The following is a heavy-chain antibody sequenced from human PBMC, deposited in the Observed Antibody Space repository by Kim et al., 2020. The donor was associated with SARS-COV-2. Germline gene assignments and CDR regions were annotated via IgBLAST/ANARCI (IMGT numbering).Heavy chain of an antibody. CDR2: ISYDGTNK. CDR1: GYIFSNWG. Sequence: GGSLRLSCETSGYIFSNWGMHWVRQAPGRGLEWLAVISYDGTNKYYADSVRGRFTISRDNSKNTLYLQMDSLRAEDTAVYYCAKDRGSGYSDYWGQGTL. J-gene: IGHJ4*02. CDR3: AKDRGSGYSDY. D-gene: IGHD3-22*01. V-gene: IGHV3-30*18.